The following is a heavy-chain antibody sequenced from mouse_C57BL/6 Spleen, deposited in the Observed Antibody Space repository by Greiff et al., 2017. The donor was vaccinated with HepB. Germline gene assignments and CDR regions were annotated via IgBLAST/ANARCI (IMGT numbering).Heavy chain of an antibody. CDR3: ARHGIYSNYPYYYAMDY. V-gene: IGHV1-62-2*01. CDR2: FYPGSGSI. D-gene: IGHD2-5*01. CDR1: GYTFTEYT. Sequence: QVQLKQSGAELVKPGSSVKLSCKASGYTFTEYTIHWVKQRSGQGLEWIGWFYPGSGSIKYNEKFKDKATLTADKSSSTVYMELSRLTSEDSSVYFCARHGIYSNYPYYYAMDYWGQGTSVTVSS. J-gene: IGHJ4*01.